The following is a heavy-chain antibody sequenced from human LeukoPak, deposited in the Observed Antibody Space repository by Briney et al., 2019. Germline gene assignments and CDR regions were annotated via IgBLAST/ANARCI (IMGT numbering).Heavy chain of an antibody. Sequence: GGSLRLSCAASGFTFSTYAMSWVRQAPGKGLEWVSSISDSGGNTYSADSVKGRFTISRDKSKNTLYLQMNSLRAEDTAVYYCAKEPYDSSGYYVDYWGQGTLVTVSS. CDR1: GFTFSTYA. J-gene: IGHJ4*02. CDR2: ISDSGGNT. V-gene: IGHV3-23*01. D-gene: IGHD3-22*01. CDR3: AKEPYDSSGYYVDY.